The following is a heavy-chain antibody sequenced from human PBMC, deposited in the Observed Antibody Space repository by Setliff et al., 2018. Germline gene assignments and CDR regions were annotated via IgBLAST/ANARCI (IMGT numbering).Heavy chain of an antibody. Sequence: CAASGFTFVNYWMHWVRQAPGKGLVWVSSISSSSSYIYYADSVKGRFTISRDNAKNSLYLQMNSLRAEDTAVYYCARGAVGVTPTPDYWGQGTLVTVS. D-gene: IGHD2-21*02. CDR2: ISSSSSYI. J-gene: IGHJ4*02. CDR1: GFTFVNYW. CDR3: ARGAVGVTPTPDY. V-gene: IGHV3-21*01.